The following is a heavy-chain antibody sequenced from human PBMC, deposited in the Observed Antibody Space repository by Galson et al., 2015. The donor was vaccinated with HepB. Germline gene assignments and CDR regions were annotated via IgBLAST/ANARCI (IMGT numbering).Heavy chain of an antibody. D-gene: IGHD5-18*01. V-gene: IGHV3-23*01. CDR1: GFTFSSYA. CDR2: ISGSGGST. J-gene: IGHJ2*01. Sequence: SLRLSCAASGFTFSSYAMSWVRQAPGKGLEWVSVISGSGGSTYYADSVKGRFTISRDNSKNTLYLQMNSLRAEDTAVYYCAKDLRGGGYNYGFDLWGRGTLVTVSS. CDR3: AKDLRGGGYNYGFDL.